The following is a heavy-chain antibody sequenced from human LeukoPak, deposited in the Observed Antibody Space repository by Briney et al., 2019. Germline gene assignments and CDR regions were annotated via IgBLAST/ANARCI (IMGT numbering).Heavy chain of an antibody. V-gene: IGHV3-23*01. CDR2: ISGSGGST. CDR3: AKHPWGPFMLDAFDI. Sequence: RGSLRLSCAASGFTFSSYAMSWVRQAPGKGLEWVSAISGSGGSTYYADSVKGRFTISRDNSKNTLYLQMNSLRAEDTAVYYCAKHPWGPFMLDAFDIWGQGTMATVPS. J-gene: IGHJ3*02. CDR1: GFTFSSYA. D-gene: IGHD3-10*02.